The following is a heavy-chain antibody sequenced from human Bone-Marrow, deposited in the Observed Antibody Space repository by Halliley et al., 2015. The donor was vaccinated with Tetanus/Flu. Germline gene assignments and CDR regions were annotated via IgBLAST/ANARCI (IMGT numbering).Heavy chain of an antibody. CDR3: ARGYSYGRAGWFDN. J-gene: IGHJ4*02. CDR1: GGSISSYY. Sequence: TLSLTCTVSGGSISSYYWSWIRQPPGKGLEWIGYIYYSGSTNYNPSLKSRVTISVDTSKNQFSLKLSSVTAADTAVYYCARGYSYGRAGWFDNWGQGTLVTVSS. V-gene: IGHV4-59*01. CDR2: IYYSGST. D-gene: IGHD1-26*01.